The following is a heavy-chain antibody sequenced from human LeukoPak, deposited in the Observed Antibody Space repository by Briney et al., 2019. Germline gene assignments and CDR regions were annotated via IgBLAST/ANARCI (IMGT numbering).Heavy chain of an antibody. Sequence: GGSLRLSCAASGFTFSSYSMNWVRQAAGKGLEWVSSITSSSSYIYYADSVKGRFTISRDNAKNSLYLQMNSLRAEDTAVYYCARALSTPYCSSSSCHHDYWGQGTLVTVSS. CDR2: ITSSSSYI. V-gene: IGHV3-21*01. D-gene: IGHD2-2*01. J-gene: IGHJ4*02. CDR3: ARALSTPYCSSSSCHHDY. CDR1: GFTFSSYS.